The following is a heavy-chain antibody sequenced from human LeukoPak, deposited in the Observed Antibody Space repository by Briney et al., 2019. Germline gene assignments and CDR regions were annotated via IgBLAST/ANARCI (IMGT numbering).Heavy chain of an antibody. J-gene: IGHJ4*02. CDR2: INPNSGNT. CDR1: GYTFTSYD. D-gene: IGHD3-10*01. Sequence: ASVKVSCRASGYTFTSYDINWVRQATGQGLEWMGWINPNSGNTGYAQKFQGRVTMTRITSISTAYLELSSLRSDDTAVYYCARGANYYGSDTPYYWGQGTPVTVSS. V-gene: IGHV1-8*01. CDR3: ARGANYYGSDTPYY.